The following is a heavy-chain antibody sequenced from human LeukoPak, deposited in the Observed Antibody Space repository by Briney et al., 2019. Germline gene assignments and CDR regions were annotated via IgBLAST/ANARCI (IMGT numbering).Heavy chain of an antibody. D-gene: IGHD6-6*01. CDR1: GGSISSYY. V-gene: IGHV4-59*01. CDR2: IYYSGST. J-gene: IGHJ3*02. Sequence: SETLSLTCTVSGGSISSYYWSWIRRPPGKGLEWIGYIYYSGSTNYNPSLKSRVPISVDTSKNQFSLKLSSVTAADTAVYYCARGSIAARRAFDIWGQGTMVTVSS. CDR3: ARGSIAARRAFDI.